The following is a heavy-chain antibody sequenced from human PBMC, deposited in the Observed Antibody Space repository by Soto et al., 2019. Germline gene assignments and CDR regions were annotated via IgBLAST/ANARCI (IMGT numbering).Heavy chain of an antibody. CDR2: TYYRSKWYN. Sequence: PSPTLSLTCAISGDSVSSNSAAWNWIRQSPSRGLEWLGRTYYRSKWYNDYAVSVKSRITINPDTSKNQFSLQLNSVTPEDTAVYYCARDPLVKAVAGTNGFVYSCPGTLLSV. D-gene: IGHD6-19*01. CDR3: ARDPLVKAVAGTNGFVY. J-gene: IGHJ4*02. V-gene: IGHV6-1*01. CDR1: GDSVSSNSAA.